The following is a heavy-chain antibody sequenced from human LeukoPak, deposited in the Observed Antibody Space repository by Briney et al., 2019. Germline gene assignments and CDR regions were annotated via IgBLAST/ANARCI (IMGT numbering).Heavy chain of an antibody. CDR1: GFNFRDHW. Sequence: GGSLRLSCAVSGFNFRDHWMDWVRQAPGKGLQWVGHIKNDGSETYYLDSLKGRFSISKDNTNNALYLQMNSLRVEDTAVYYCVKNDGWFHLAQWGQGTLVTVSS. CDR2: IKNDGSET. V-gene: IGHV3-7*03. CDR3: VKNDGWFHLAQ. J-gene: IGHJ4*02. D-gene: IGHD6-19*01.